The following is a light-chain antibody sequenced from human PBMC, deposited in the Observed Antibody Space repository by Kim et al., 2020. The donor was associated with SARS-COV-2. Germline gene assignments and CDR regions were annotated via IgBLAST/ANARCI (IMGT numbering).Light chain of an antibody. Sequence: LSPGERATLSCRASQSVSSYFAWYQQKPGQAPRLLIYGASNRATGIPDRFSGRGSGTDFTLTISRLEPEDFAVYYCQQYDHSVWTFGQGTKVDIK. CDR2: GAS. CDR3: QQYDHSVWT. CDR1: QSVSSY. V-gene: IGKV3-20*01. J-gene: IGKJ1*01.